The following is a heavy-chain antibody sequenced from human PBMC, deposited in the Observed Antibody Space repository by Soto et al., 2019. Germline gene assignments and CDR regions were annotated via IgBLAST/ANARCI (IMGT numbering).Heavy chain of an antibody. CDR2: FIPSFPAP. CDR1: GGTIKTYT. J-gene: IGHJ5*02. CDR3: ATGEVVPSFPNWLDT. Sequence: VQFVQSGAELKKPGSSVRVSCRASGGTIKTYTLSWVRQAPGQGLEWMGAFIPSFPAPNFAQRFKGRLTLTAHESTTTGFMELSGLRPEDTALYFCATGEVVPSFPNWLDTWGQGTQVIVSS. V-gene: IGHV1-69*12. D-gene: IGHD2-21*01.